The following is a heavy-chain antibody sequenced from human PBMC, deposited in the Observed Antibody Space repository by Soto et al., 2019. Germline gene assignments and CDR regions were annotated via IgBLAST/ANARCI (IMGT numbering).Heavy chain of an antibody. CDR3: ARAQGLWFGEVLGPSDY. D-gene: IGHD3-10*01. CDR2: INAGNGNT. V-gene: IGHV1-3*01. CDR1: GYTFTSYA. J-gene: IGHJ4*02. Sequence: QVQLVQSGAEVKKPGASVKVSCKASGYTFTSYAMHWVRQAPGQRLEWMGWINAGNGNTKYSQKFQGRVTITRDTSAGTAYMELSSLRSEETAVYYCARAQGLWFGEVLGPSDYWGQGTLVTVSS.